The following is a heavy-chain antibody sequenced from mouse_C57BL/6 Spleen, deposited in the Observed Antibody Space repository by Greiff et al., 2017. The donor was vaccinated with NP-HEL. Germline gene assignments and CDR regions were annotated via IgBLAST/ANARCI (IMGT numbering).Heavy chain of an antibody. D-gene: IGHD1-1*01. J-gene: IGHJ3*01. CDR1: GYTFTSYW. CDR2: IDPSDSYT. Sequence: QVQLQQPGAELVMPGASVKLSCKASGYTFTSYWMHWVKQRPGQGLEWIGEIDPSDSYTNYNQKFQGKSTLTVDKSSSTAYMQLSSLTSEDSAVYYCARGDYYGSSYSAWFADWGQGTLVTVSA. CDR3: ARGDYYGSSYSAWFAD. V-gene: IGHV1-69*01.